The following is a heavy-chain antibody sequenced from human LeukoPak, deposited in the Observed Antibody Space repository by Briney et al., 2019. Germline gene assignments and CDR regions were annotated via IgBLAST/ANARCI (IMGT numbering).Heavy chain of an antibody. CDR1: GFTFNTYA. CDR2: ITTDRST. J-gene: IGHJ6*03. V-gene: IGHV3-23*01. CDR3: AKGKWIRDSGGHYMDV. D-gene: IGHD5-12*01. Sequence: GGSLRLSCAASGFTFNTYAMTWVRQAPGKGLEWVSTITTDRSTYYADSVKGRFTISRDNSKSTLYLQMNSLRAADTAVYYCAKGKWIRDSGGHYMDVWGRGTTVAVSS.